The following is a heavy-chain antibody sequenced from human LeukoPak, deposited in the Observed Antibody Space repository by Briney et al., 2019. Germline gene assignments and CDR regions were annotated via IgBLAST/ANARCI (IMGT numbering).Heavy chain of an antibody. CDR2: IRFDATNK. Sequence: GGSLRLSCAASGFIFSGSSMHWVRQAPGKGLEWVCFIRFDATNKYYADSVKGRFTISRDNSKNTLYLQLNNVRTEDTATYLCAKEQYPGYFDFWGQGTLVTVSA. D-gene: IGHD1-14*01. CDR3: AKEQYPGYFDF. CDR1: GFIFSGSS. V-gene: IGHV3-30*02. J-gene: IGHJ4*02.